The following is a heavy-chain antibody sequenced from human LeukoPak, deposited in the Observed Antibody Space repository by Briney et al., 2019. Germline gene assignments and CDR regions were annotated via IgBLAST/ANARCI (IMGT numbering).Heavy chain of an antibody. CDR3: AGLYGSGSYYGY. J-gene: IGHJ4*02. CDR2: IYYSGST. Sequence: SETLSLTCSVSDYSINSGYYWGWIRQPPGKGLEWIGNIYYSGSTYYKPSLKSRVTISVDTSKNQFSLKLSSVTAADTAVYYCAGLYGSGSYYGYWGQGTLVTVSS. V-gene: IGHV4-38-2*02. CDR1: DYSINSGYY. D-gene: IGHD3-10*01.